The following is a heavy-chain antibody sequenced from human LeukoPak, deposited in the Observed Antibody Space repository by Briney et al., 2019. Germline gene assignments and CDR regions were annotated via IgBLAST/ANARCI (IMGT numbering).Heavy chain of an antibody. Sequence: GGSLRLSCVASGLNFDDSAMHWVRQAPGKGLEWVSLISAGGGSTFSADSVKGRFSISRDNSKNSLYLQMNSLRSEDTAMYYCAKESGKFDYWGQGTLVAVSS. CDR1: GLNFDDSA. V-gene: IGHV3-43*02. CDR3: AKESGKFDY. CDR2: ISAGGGST. J-gene: IGHJ4*02.